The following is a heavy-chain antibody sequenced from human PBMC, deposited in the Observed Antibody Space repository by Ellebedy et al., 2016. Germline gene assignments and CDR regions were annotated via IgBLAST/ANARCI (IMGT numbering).Heavy chain of an antibody. D-gene: IGHD2-2*01. CDR2: KKKDGSEK. CDR3: ARASQDIVVVPAAPSMDV. Sequence: GESLKISCAASGFTFSSYWMSWVRQAPGKGLEWVANKKKDGSEKYYVDSVKGRFTISRDNAKNSLYLQMNSLRAEDTAVYYCARASQDIVVVPAAPSMDVWGQGTTVTVSS. CDR1: GFTFSSYW. J-gene: IGHJ6*02. V-gene: IGHV3-7*03.